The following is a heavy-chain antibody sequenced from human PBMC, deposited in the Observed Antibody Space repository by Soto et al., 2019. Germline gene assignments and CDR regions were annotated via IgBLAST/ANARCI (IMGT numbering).Heavy chain of an antibody. CDR2: ISAYNGNT. Sequence: GASVKVSCKASGYTFTSYGISWVRQAPGQGLEWMGWISAYNGNTNYAQKLQGRVTMTTDTSTSTAYKELRSLRSDDTAVYYCARDRLRWLQVAPDYWGQGTLVTVSS. CDR1: GYTFTSYG. CDR3: ARDRLRWLQVAPDY. J-gene: IGHJ4*02. V-gene: IGHV1-18*01. D-gene: IGHD5-12*01.